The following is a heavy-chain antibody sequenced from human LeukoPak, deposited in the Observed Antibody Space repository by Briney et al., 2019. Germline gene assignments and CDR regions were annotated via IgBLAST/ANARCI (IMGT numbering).Heavy chain of an antibody. D-gene: IGHD3-16*01. Sequence: ASVKVSCKASGYTFTSYDINWVRQATGQGLEWMGWMNPNSGNTGYAQKFQGRVTLTMDTSTSTVYMELSSLTSEDTAVYYCARQGRGGYWYFDLWGRGTLITVSS. CDR1: GYTFTSYD. CDR3: ARQGRGGYWYFDL. J-gene: IGHJ2*01. V-gene: IGHV1-8*01. CDR2: MNPNSGNT.